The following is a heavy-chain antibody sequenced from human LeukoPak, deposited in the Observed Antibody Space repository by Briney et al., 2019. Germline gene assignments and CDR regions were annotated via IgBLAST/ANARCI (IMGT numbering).Heavy chain of an antibody. Sequence: GGSLRLSCAASGFIFSDYGMHWVRQAPGKGLEWVPLVRDEGSDKYYADSVKGRFTISRDNSKTTLYLQMNSLRPEDTAVYYCAKHYYGSGSQKYYFDYWGQGTLVTVSS. CDR2: VRDEGSDK. V-gene: IGHV3-30*02. CDR3: AKHYYGSGSQKYYFDY. CDR1: GFIFSDYG. J-gene: IGHJ4*02. D-gene: IGHD3-10*01.